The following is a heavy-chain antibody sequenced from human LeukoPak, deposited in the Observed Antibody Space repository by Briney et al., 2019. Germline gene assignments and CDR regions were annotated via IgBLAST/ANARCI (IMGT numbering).Heavy chain of an antibody. CDR2: IYSGGST. V-gene: IGHV3-53*01. CDR1: GFTVSSNY. CDR3: ARDDENYDFWRGFDP. D-gene: IGHD3-3*01. J-gene: IGHJ5*02. Sequence: PGGSLRLSCAASGFTVSSNYMSWVRQAPGKGLEWVSVIYSGGSTYYADSVKGRFTISRDNSKNTLYLQMNSLRAEDTAVYYCARDDENYDFWRGFDPWGQGTLVTVSS.